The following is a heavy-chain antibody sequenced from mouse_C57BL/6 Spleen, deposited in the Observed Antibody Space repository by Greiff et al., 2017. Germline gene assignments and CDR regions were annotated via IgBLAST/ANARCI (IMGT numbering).Heavy chain of an antibody. J-gene: IGHJ3*01. CDR1: GYSFTDYN. Sequence: EVQLQQSGPELVKPGASVKISCKASGYSFTDYNMNWVKQSNGKSLEWIGVINPNYGTTSYNQKFKGKATLTVDQSSSTAYMQLNSLTSEDSAVXDCATGGLYPLRGFAYWGQGTLVTVSA. D-gene: IGHD1-1*01. CDR2: INPNYGTT. V-gene: IGHV1-39*01. CDR3: ATGGLYPLRGFAY.